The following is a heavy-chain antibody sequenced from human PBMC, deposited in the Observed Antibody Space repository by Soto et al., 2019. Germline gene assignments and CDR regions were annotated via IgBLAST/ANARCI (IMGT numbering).Heavy chain of an antibody. CDR3: ARGGRGYCGGDCYQDFDY. J-gene: IGHJ4*02. Sequence: SETLSLTCTVSSGSIGGYYWSWIRQPPGKGLEWIGFIYYSGSTNYNPSLKSRVTMSADTSKNQFSLKLSSVTAADTAVYYCARGGRGYCGGDCYQDFDYWGQGTLVTVSS. D-gene: IGHD2-21*02. CDR1: SGSIGGYY. V-gene: IGHV4-59*01. CDR2: IYYSGST.